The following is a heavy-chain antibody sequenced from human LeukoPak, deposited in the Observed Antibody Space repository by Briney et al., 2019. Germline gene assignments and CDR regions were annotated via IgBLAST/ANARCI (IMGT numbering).Heavy chain of an antibody. J-gene: IGHJ6*03. D-gene: IGHD6-6*01. V-gene: IGHV3-15*01. Sequence: GGSLRLSCAASGFTFSNAWMSWVRQAPGKGLEWVGRIKSKTDGGTTDYAAPVKGRFTISRDDSKNTLYLQMNSLKTEDTAVYYCCSSPPHRDYYYMDVWGKGTTVTVSS. CDR2: IKSKTDGGTT. CDR3: CSSPPHRDYYYMDV. CDR1: GFTFSNAW.